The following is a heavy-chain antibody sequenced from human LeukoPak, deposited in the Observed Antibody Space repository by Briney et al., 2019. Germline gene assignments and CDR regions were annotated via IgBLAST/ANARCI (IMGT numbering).Heavy chain of an antibody. Sequence: GGSLRLSCAASGFTFSNYWMHWVRQAPGKGLEWVSRIKGDGSHTIYADSVKGRSTISRDNAKNTVYLQMDSLRAEDTSVYYCTRDCDAYNCDYWGQGTVVTVPS. V-gene: IGHV3-74*01. CDR2: IKGDGSHT. J-gene: IGHJ4*02. D-gene: IGHD5-24*01. CDR3: TRDCDAYNCDY. CDR1: GFTFSNYW.